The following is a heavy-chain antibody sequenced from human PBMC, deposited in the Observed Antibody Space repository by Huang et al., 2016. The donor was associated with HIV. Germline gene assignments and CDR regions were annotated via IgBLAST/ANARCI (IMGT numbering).Heavy chain of an antibody. D-gene: IGHD1-7*01. J-gene: IGHJ6*02. V-gene: IGHV3-7*01. CDR3: ATKTAAMDI. CDR1: TFRFGAYW. Sequence: VESGGRLVQPGGSLRLSCVGSTFRFGAYWMSWGRQSPGKGLEWVANIKQDESEKYYVDSVKGRFNISRDNAKKVLFLEMNNVRVEDTATYYCATKTAAMDIWGQGTTVTVS. CDR2: IKQDESEK.